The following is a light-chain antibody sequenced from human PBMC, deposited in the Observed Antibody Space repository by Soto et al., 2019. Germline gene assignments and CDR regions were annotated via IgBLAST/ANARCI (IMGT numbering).Light chain of an antibody. V-gene: IGKV3-20*01. CDR2: GAS. CDR3: QQYNSSPKT. CDR1: QSVSSSF. J-gene: IGKJ1*01. Sequence: EIVMTQSPATLSLSPGERATLSCRASQSVSSSFLAWYQQKPDQAPRLLFYGASSRATSIPDRFSGSGSGTDFTLTISRLEPEDFAVYYCQQYNSSPKTFGQGTKVEIK.